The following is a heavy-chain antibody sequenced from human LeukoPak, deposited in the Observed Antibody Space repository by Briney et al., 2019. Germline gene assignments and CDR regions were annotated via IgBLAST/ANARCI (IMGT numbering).Heavy chain of an antibody. CDR1: GGSFSGYY. V-gene: IGHV4-34*01. D-gene: IGHD3-10*01. CDR2: INHSGST. J-gene: IGHJ5*02. Sequence: PSETLSLTCAVYGGSFSGYYWSWIRQPPGKGLEWIGEINHSGSTNYNPSLKSRVTISVDTSKNQFSLKLSSVTAADTAVYYCARRNWPITMVRGVISWFDPWGQGTLVTVSS. CDR3: ARRNWPITMVRGVISWFDP.